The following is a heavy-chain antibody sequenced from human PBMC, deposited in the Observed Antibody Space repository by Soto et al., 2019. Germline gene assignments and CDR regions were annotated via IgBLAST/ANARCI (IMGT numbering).Heavy chain of an antibody. Sequence: ASVKVSCKASGYTFTSYGISWVRQAPGQGLEWMGWISAYNGNTNYAQKFQGRVTITADKSTSTAYMELSSLRSEDTAVYYCASVTYYYGSGSTYDAFDIWGQGTMVTVSS. CDR2: ISAYNGNT. J-gene: IGHJ3*02. CDR1: GYTFTSYG. CDR3: ASVTYYYGSGSTYDAFDI. V-gene: IGHV1-18*01. D-gene: IGHD3-10*01.